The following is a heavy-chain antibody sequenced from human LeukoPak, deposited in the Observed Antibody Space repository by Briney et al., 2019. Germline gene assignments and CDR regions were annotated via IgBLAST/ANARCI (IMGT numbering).Heavy chain of an antibody. CDR3: AKDRITIFGVTLDY. V-gene: IGHV3-23*01. CDR1: GLTFSSYA. D-gene: IGHD3-3*01. CDR2: ISGSGGST. J-gene: IGHJ4*02. Sequence: SGGSLRLSRAASGLTFSSYAMSWVRQAPGKGLEWVSAISGSGGSTYYADSVKGRFTISRDNSKNTLYLQMNSLRAEDTAVYYCAKDRITIFGVTLDYWGQGTLVTVSS.